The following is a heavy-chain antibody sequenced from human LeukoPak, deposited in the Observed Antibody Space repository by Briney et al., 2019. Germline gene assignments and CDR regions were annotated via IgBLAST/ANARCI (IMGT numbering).Heavy chain of an antibody. D-gene: IGHD3-10*01. CDR2: IWYDGSNK. CDR1: GFTFSSYG. V-gene: IGHV3-33*01. CDR3: ARGPYYYGSGSPFDP. J-gene: IGHJ5*02. Sequence: PGGSLRLSCAASGFTFSSYGMHWVRQAPGKGLEWVAVIWYDGSNKYYADSVKGRFTISRDNSKNTLYLQMNSLRAEDTAVYCCARGPYYYGSGSPFDPWGQGTLVTVSS.